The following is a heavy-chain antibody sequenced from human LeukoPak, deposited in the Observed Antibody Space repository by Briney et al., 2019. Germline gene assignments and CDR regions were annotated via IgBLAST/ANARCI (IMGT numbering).Heavy chain of an antibody. Sequence: SETLSLTCTVSGGSISSYYWSWIRQPPGKGLEWIGYIYYSGSTNYNPSLKSRVTISVDTSKNQFSPKLSSVTAADTAVYYCARGSFGDYPYWGQGTLVTVSS. CDR2: IYYSGST. J-gene: IGHJ4*02. CDR3: ARGSFGDYPY. V-gene: IGHV4-59*01. D-gene: IGHD4-17*01. CDR1: GGSISSYY.